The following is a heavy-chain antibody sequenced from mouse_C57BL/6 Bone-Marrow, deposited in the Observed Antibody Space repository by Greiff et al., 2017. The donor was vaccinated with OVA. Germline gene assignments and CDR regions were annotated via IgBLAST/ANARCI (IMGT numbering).Heavy chain of an antibody. D-gene: IGHD2-14*01. CDR1: GFTFSSYG. J-gene: IGHJ3*01. CDR3: AVYYRTTWFAY. V-gene: IGHV5-6*01. CDR2: ISSGGSYT. Sequence: DVQLQESGGDLVKPGGSLKLSCAASGFTFSSYGMSWVRQTPDKRLEWVATISSGGSYTYYPASVKGRFTISRANAKNTLYLQMSSLKSEDTAMYYCAVYYRTTWFAYWGQGTLVTVSA.